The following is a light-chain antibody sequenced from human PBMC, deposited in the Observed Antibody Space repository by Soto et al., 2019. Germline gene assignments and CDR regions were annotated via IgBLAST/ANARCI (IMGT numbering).Light chain of an antibody. CDR2: GAS. J-gene: IGKJ1*01. Sequence: EIVLTQSPGTLSLSPGERATLSCRASQSVSRSYLAWYQQKPGQAPRLLLYGASSRATGIPDRFSGSGSGPDFTLTISRLEPEDFAVYYCQQYGSSPWTFGQGPKVDIK. V-gene: IGKV3-20*01. CDR3: QQYGSSPWT. CDR1: QSVSRSY.